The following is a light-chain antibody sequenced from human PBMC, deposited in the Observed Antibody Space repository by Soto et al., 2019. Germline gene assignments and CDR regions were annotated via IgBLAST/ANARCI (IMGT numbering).Light chain of an antibody. Sequence: QSVLTQPASVSGSPGQSITISCTGTSSDVGSYNLVSWYQQHPGKAPKLMIYGVSKRPSGVSNRFSGSESGNTASLTISGLQAEDEADYYCCSYAGSSTWVFGGGTQLTVL. J-gene: IGLJ3*02. CDR1: SSDVGSYNL. CDR2: GVS. CDR3: CSYAGSSTWV. V-gene: IGLV2-23*02.